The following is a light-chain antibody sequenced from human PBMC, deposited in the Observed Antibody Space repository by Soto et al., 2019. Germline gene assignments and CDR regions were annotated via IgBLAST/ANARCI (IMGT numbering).Light chain of an antibody. CDR2: DAS. Sequence: DIQMTQSPSTLSASLGDRVTITCRASESIRTWLAWYQHKPGKAPKFLIYDASTLESGVPSRFSGSGSGTEFTLTISSLQPDDFATYYCQHYNSYSEAFGQGTKVDI. CDR3: QHYNSYSEA. V-gene: IGKV1-5*01. J-gene: IGKJ1*01. CDR1: ESIRTW.